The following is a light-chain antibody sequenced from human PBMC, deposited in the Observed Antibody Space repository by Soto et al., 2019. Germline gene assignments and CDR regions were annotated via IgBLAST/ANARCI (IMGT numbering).Light chain of an antibody. CDR3: QQYKRT. J-gene: IGKJ1*01. CDR2: KAS. Sequence: DIQMTQSPSTLSASVRDRVTITCRASQSISSWLAWYQQKPGKAPKLLIYKASSLESGVPSRFSGSGSGTEFTLAISSLQPDDFATYYCQQYKRTFGQGNKVEIK. CDR1: QSISSW. V-gene: IGKV1-5*03.